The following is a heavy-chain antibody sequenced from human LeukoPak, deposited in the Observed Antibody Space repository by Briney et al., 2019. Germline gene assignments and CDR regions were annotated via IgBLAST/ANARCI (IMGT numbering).Heavy chain of an antibody. CDR2: TSYDGSNK. V-gene: IGHV3-30-3*01. CDR1: GFTFSSYA. CDR3: YSNSTTNGMDV. J-gene: IGHJ6*02. Sequence: GRSLRLSCAASGFTFSSYAMHWVRQAPGKGLEWVAVTSYDGSNKYYADSVKGRFTISRDNSKNTLYLQMNSLRAEDTAVYYCYSNSTTNGMDVWGQGTTVTVSS. D-gene: IGHD4-11*01.